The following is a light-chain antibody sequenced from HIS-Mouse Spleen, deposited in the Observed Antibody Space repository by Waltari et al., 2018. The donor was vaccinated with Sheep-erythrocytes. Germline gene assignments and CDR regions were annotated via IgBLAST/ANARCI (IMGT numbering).Light chain of an antibody. CDR2: DNN. Sequence: QSVLTQPPSVSAAPGQKVPISCSGSSSNIGKNYVSWYQQLPGTAPKLLIYDNNKRPSGIPDRFSGSKSGTSATLGITGLQTGDEADYYCCSYAGSSTPWVFGGGTKLTVL. CDR1: SSNIGKNY. J-gene: IGLJ3*02. V-gene: IGLV1-51*01. CDR3: CSYAGSSTPWV.